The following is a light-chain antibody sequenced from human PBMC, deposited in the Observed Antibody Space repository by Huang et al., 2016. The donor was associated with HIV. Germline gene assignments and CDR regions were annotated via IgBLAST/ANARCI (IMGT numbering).Light chain of an antibody. Sequence: EIVLTQSPATLSLSPGERATLSCRASQTITTLLAWYQQKPGQAPRLLIYDASNRATGTPARFSASGSGTDFTLTISSLEPEDFAVYYCLQRSNWPLTFGGGTKVEI. CDR3: LQRSNWPLT. CDR1: QTITTL. CDR2: DAS. J-gene: IGKJ4*01. V-gene: IGKV3-11*01.